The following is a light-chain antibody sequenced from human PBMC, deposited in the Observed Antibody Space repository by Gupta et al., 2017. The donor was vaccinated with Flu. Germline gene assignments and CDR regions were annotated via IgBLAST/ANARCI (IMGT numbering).Light chain of an antibody. Sequence: IVLTQSPGALSLSPGERATLSCRASQTINNNYIAWYQQKPGQAPRLLIYAASSRAAGIPDTFSGSGSGTDFTLTISRLDPEDFAVYYCQQYGTSSLYSFGQGTKMEIK. J-gene: IGKJ2*03. CDR2: AAS. V-gene: IGKV3-20*01. CDR1: QTINNNY. CDR3: QQYGTSSLYS.